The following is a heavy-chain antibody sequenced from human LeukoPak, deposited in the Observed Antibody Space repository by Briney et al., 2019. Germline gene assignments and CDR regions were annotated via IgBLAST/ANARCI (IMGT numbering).Heavy chain of an antibody. CDR2: ISYSGNA. J-gene: IGHJ5*02. Sequence: PSETLSLTCTVSGGSMSGSSYYWGWIRQPPGKGLEWIGSISYSGNAYYTPSLKSRVTIPVDTSKDQFSLQLNSVTAADTAVYYCARHSGGSSGYNRKNWFDPWGQGTLVTVSS. CDR3: ARHSGGSSGYNRKNWFDP. D-gene: IGHD3-22*01. V-gene: IGHV4-39*01. CDR1: GGSMSGSSYY.